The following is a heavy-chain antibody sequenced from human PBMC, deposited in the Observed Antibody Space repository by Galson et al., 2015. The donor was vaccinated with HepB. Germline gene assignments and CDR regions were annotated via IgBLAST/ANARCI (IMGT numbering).Heavy chain of an antibody. Sequence: SVKVSCKASGYTFTNFEITWVRQAPGQGLEWMGWISTYNGNTNYAQKFQGRVTMTTDTSTTTAYMEVMSLKSDDTAVYYCARGSAPIDYWGQGTLVTVSS. CDR3: ARGSAPIDY. CDR2: ISTYNGNT. V-gene: IGHV1-18*01. J-gene: IGHJ4*02. D-gene: IGHD6-6*01. CDR1: GYTFTNFE.